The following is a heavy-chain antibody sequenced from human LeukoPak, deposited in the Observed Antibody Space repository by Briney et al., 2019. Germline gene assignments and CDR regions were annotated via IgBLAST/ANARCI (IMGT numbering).Heavy chain of an antibody. V-gene: IGHV1-69*13. CDR2: IIPIFGTA. D-gene: IGHD3-3*01. Sequence: ASVKVSCKASGGTFSSYAISRVRQAPGQGLEWMGGIIPIFGTANYAQKFQGRVTITADESTSTAYMELSSLRSEDTAVYYCARDYSRWSGSSYYYYGMDVWGQGTTVTVSS. CDR3: ARDYSRWSGSSYYYYGMDV. CDR1: GGTFSSYA. J-gene: IGHJ6*02.